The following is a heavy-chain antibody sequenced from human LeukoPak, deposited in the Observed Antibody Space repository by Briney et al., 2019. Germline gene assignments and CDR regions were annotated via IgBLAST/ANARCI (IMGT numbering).Heavy chain of an antibody. J-gene: IGHJ3*02. CDR1: GGTFSSYA. CDR2: IIPIFGTA. CDR3: ARSYGSGSYYPTDAFDI. D-gene: IGHD3-10*01. V-gene: IGHV1-69*05. Sequence: GASVKVSCKASGGTFSSYAISWVRQAPGQGLEWMGGIIPIFGTANYAQKFQGRVTITRDTSASTAYMELSSLRSEDTAVYYCARSYGSGSYYPTDAFDIWGQGTMVTVSS.